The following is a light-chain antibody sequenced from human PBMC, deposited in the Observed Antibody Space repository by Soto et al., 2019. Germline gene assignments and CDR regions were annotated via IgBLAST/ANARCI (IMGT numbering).Light chain of an antibody. J-gene: IGKJ3*01. CDR1: QGITNY. CDR3: QKYDDAPFT. CDR2: AAS. V-gene: IGKV1-27*01. Sequence: DIQMTQSPSSLSASVGDRVTITCRASQGITNYLAWYRQQPGKVPELMIYAASTLQSGVSSRFSGSGSGTDFTLTISSLQPEDVATYYCQKYDDAPFTFGPGTKVDIK.